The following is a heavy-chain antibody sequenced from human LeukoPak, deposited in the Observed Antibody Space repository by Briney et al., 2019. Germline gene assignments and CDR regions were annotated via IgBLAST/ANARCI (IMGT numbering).Heavy chain of an antibody. V-gene: IGHV4-31*03. Sequence: SQTLSVTCTVSGGSISSGGYYWSWIRQHPGKGLEWIGYIYYSGSTYYNPSLKSRVTISVDTSKNQFSLKLSSVTAADTAVYYCARGEGRTYYYDSSGYYYFDYWGQGTLVTVSS. CDR1: GGSISSGGYY. CDR2: IYYSGST. CDR3: ARGEGRTYYYDSSGYYYFDY. D-gene: IGHD3-22*01. J-gene: IGHJ4*02.